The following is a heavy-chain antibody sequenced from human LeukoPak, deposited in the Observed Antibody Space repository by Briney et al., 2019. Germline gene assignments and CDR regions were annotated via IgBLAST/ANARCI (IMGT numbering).Heavy chain of an antibody. CDR1: GFTFSSYG. D-gene: IGHD6-13*01. CDR3: AKDPIAAPYYYYGMDV. V-gene: IGHV3-30*18. Sequence: PGGSLRLSCAASGFTFSSYGMHWVRQAPGKGLEWVADISYDRSNKYYADSVKGRFTISRDNSKNTLYLQMNSLRAEDTAVYYCAKDPIAAPYYYYGMDVWGQGTTVTVSS. J-gene: IGHJ6*02. CDR2: ISYDRSNK.